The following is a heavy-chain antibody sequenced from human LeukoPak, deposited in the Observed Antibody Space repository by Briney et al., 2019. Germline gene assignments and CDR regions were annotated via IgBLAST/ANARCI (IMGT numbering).Heavy chain of an antibody. CDR3: AREGGGYYYYFDY. D-gene: IGHD3-22*01. J-gene: IGHJ4*02. CDR1: GGSISSYY. CDR2: IYYGGST. Sequence: SETLSLTCTVSGGSISSYYWSWIRQPPGKGLEWIGYIYYGGSTNYNPSLKSRVTISVDTSKNQFSLKLSSVTAADTAVYYCAREGGGYYYYFDYWGQGTLVTVSS. V-gene: IGHV4-59*01.